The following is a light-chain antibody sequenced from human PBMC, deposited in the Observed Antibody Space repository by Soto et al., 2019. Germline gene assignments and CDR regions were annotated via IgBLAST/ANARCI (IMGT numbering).Light chain of an antibody. V-gene: IGLV1-51*01. J-gene: IGLJ2*01. CDR3: GTWDSSLSAVV. CDR2: DNN. CDR1: SSNIGTYY. Sequence: QSVLTQPPSVSAAPGQKVTISCSGSSSNIGTYYVYWYQHVPATAPKLLIYDNNERPSGIPDRFSGSKSGTSATLGITGLQTEDEADYHCGTWDSSLSAVVFGGGTKLTVL.